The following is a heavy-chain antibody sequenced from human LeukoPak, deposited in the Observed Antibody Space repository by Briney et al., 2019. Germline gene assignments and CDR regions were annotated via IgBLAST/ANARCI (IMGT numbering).Heavy chain of an antibody. D-gene: IGHD3-22*01. Sequence: GSLRLSCAASGFTFSSYSMNWVRQAPGKGLEWVSYISSSSSTIYYADSVKGRFTISRDNAKNSLYLQMNSLRAEDTAVYYCARWRYYDSSGYSWFDPWGQGTLVTVSS. CDR2: ISSSSSTI. CDR3: ARWRYYDSSGYSWFDP. CDR1: GFTFSSYS. J-gene: IGHJ5*02. V-gene: IGHV3-48*01.